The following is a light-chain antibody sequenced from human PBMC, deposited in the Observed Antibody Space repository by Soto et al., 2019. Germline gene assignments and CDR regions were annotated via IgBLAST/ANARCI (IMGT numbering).Light chain of an antibody. J-gene: IGKJ1*01. Sequence: EIVMTQSPATLSVSPGERATLSCRASQSVSSNLAWYQQKPGQAHRLLIYGASTRATGIPDSFSVSGSGTEFTLTISSLQSEDCAVYYCQQYNNWPPWTFGQGTTVEIK. CDR3: QQYNNWPPWT. CDR1: QSVSSN. CDR2: GAS. V-gene: IGKV3-15*01.